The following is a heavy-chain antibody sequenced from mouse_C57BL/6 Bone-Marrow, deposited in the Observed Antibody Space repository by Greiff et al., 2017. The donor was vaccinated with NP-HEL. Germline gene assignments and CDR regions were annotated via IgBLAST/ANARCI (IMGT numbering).Heavy chain of an antibody. D-gene: IGHD2-2*01. Sequence: QVQLQQPGAELVRPGSSVKLSCKASGYTFTSYWMDWVKQRPGQGLEWIGNIYPSDSETHYNQKFKDKATLTVDKSSSTAYMQLSSLTSEDSAVYYCAASTVVAPWFAYWGQGTLVTVSA. CDR3: AASTVVAPWFAY. CDR1: GYTFTSYW. J-gene: IGHJ3*01. V-gene: IGHV1-61*01. CDR2: IYPSDSET.